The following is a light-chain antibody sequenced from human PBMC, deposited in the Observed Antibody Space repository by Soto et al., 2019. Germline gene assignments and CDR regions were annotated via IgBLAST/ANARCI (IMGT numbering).Light chain of an antibody. V-gene: IGKV1-27*01. CDR1: QGIRNF. CDR3: QKYSSVPV. CDR2: AAS. Sequence: DIQMTQSPTSLSASVGDRVTITCRASQGIRNFVAWYQQKPGKAPKLLNYAASTLQSGVPSRFSGSGSGTDFPLTINSLQPEDVATYSCQKYSSVPVFGPGTKVEIK. J-gene: IGKJ3*01.